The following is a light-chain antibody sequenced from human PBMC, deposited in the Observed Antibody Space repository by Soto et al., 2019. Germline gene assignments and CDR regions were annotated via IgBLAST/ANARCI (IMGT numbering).Light chain of an antibody. J-gene: IGKJ1*01. CDR2: GAS. CDR3: QQYGSSPET. CDR1: QSVSSSY. V-gene: IGKV3-20*01. Sequence: EIVLTHSPGTLSLSPGERATLSCSASQSVSSSYLAWYQQKPGQAPRLLIYGASSRATGIPDRFSGSGSGTDFTLTISRLEPEDFAVYYCQQYGSSPETFGQGTKVDIK.